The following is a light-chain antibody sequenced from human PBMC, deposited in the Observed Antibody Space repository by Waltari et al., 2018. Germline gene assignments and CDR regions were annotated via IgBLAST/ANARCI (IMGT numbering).Light chain of an antibody. V-gene: IGKV2-28*01. CDR1: QSLLHSNGYNY. Sequence: EIVMTQSPLSLSVTPGEPASISCRSSQSLLHSNGYNYLDLYVKKPGQYPQVLICLGSDRASGVPGRVSSSGSGTDFTLRISRVEAEDVVIYYCMGALQTATFGPGTRLDIK. J-gene: IGKJ5*01. CDR3: MGALQTAT. CDR2: LGS.